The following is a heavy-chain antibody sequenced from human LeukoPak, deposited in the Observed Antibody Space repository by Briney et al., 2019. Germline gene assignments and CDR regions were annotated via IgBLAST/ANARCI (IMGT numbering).Heavy chain of an antibody. CDR1: GFTFDDYA. J-gene: IGHJ6*03. CDR2: ITWNSGNI. D-gene: IGHD3-9*01. V-gene: IGHV3-9*03. Sequence: PGGSLRLSCTASGFTFDDYAVHWVRQAPGKGLEWVSSITWNSGNIAYADSVKGRFTVSRDNAKNSLYLQMNSLRVEDMALYYCAKSDTYYFYMDVWGKGTTVTVSS. CDR3: AKSDTYYFYMDV.